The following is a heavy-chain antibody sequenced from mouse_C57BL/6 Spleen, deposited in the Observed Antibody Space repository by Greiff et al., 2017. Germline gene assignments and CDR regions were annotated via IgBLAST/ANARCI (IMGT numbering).Heavy chain of an antibody. CDR2: IDPNSGGT. D-gene: IGHD1-1*02. CDR1: GYTFTSYW. Sequence: QVQLKQPGAELVKPGASVKLSCKASGYTFTSYWMHWVKQRPGRGLEWIGRIDPNSGGTTYNEKFKSKATLTVDKSSSPAMIQLSSLTSEDSAVYYCARQGGYGAMDYWGQGTSVTVSS. V-gene: IGHV1-72*01. J-gene: IGHJ4*01. CDR3: ARQGGYGAMDY.